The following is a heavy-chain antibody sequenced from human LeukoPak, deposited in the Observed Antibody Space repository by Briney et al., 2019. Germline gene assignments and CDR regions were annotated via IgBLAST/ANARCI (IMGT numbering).Heavy chain of an antibody. CDR3: ARAPGGSGWWGEYFDY. Sequence: GGSLRLSCAASGFTFSSYWMSWARQAPGKGLEWVANIKQDGSEKYYVDSVKGRFTISRDNAKNSLYLQMNSLRAEDTAVYYCARAPGGSGWWGEYFDYWGQGTLVTVSS. D-gene: IGHD6-19*01. CDR1: GFTFSSYW. V-gene: IGHV3-7*01. J-gene: IGHJ4*02. CDR2: IKQDGSEK.